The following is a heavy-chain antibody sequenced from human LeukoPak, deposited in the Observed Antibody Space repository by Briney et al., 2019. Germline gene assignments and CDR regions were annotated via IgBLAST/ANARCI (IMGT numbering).Heavy chain of an antibody. J-gene: IGHJ6*02. CDR3: TSDVVVRLNYYYYYGMDV. CDR1: GFTFGDYA. CDR2: IRSKAYGGTT. D-gene: IGHD2-2*01. V-gene: IGHV3-49*04. Sequence: PGGSLRLSCTASGFTFGDYAMSWVRQAPGKGLEWVGFIRSKAYGGTTEYAASVKGRFTISRDDSKSIAYLQMNSLKTEDTAVYYCTSDVVVRLNYYYYYGMDVWGQGTTVTVSS.